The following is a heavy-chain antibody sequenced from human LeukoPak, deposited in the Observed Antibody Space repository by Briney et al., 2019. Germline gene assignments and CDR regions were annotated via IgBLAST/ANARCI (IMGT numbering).Heavy chain of an antibody. CDR1: GYTFIRYY. CDR3: ARGGYGDRIDY. Sequence: ASVKVSCKASGYTFIRYYMHWVRQAPGQGLEWMGIINPSGGSTSYAQKFKGRVTMTRDTSKSTVYMELSRLRSEDTAVYYCARGGYGDRIDYWGQGTLVSVSS. V-gene: IGHV1-46*01. CDR2: INPSGGST. D-gene: IGHD4-17*01. J-gene: IGHJ4*02.